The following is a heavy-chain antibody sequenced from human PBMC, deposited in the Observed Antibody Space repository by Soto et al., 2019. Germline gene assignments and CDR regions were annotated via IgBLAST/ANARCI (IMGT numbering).Heavy chain of an antibody. J-gene: IGHJ4*02. CDR3: ARDPHEGVYDY. Sequence: XSVKVSCKGSGYTFTRYYLHWIRQAPGQGLQWMGWMRPDSGGANYAQKFQGRVSMTRDTSTSTFYMELSRLASDDTAVYYCARDPHEGVYDYWGQGTQVTVSS. CDR2: MRPDSGGA. D-gene: IGHD3-16*01. CDR1: GYTFTRYY. V-gene: IGHV1-2*02.